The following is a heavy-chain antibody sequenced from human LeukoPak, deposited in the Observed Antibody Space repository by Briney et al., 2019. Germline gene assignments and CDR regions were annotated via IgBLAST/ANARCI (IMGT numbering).Heavy chain of an antibody. V-gene: IGHV1-69*04. Sequence: SVKVSCKASGGTFGSFGLSWLRQAPGQGLEWMGRVIPMLDAVRYGQSFRGRVTITADKSTNTAYMELRSLRSDDTAVYYCARDRGGAAAVPTYGKFDPWGQGTLVTVSS. CDR1: GGTFGSFG. J-gene: IGHJ5*02. CDR2: VIPMLDAV. CDR3: ARDRGGAAAVPTYGKFDP. D-gene: IGHD6-13*01.